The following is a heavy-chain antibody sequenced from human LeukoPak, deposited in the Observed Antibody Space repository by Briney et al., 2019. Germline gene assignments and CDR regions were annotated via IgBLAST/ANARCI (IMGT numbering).Heavy chain of an antibody. CDR1: GFTFSTYG. CDR3: ARAMRSGYDY. Sequence: GGSLRLSCAASGFTFSTYGMNWVRQAPGKRLEWVSHISSSNDSIYYADSVKGRFTISRDNAENSLYLQMNSLRDEDTAVYYCARAMRSGYDYWGQGTLVTVSS. CDR2: ISSSNDSI. J-gene: IGHJ4*02. V-gene: IGHV3-48*02. D-gene: IGHD5-12*01.